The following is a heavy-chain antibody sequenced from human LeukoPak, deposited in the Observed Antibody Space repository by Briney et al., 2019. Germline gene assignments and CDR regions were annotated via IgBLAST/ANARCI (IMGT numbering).Heavy chain of an antibody. CDR3: AKPASDFWSGYSSSDLDY. V-gene: IGHV3-30*18. CDR2: ISYDGSNK. CDR1: GFTVSSNY. Sequence: GGSLRLSCAASGFTVSSNYMSWVRQAPGKGLEWVAVISYDGSNKYYADSVKGRFTISRDNSKNTLYLQMNSLRAEDTAVYYCAKPASDFWSGYSSSDLDYWGQGTLVTVSS. J-gene: IGHJ4*02. D-gene: IGHD3-3*01.